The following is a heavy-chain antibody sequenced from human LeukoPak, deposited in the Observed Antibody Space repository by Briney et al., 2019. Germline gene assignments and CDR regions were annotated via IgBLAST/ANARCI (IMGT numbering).Heavy chain of an antibody. CDR3: AKVRDYIVVVPAAADY. V-gene: IGHV3-23*01. Sequence: GGSLRLSCAASGFTFSSYAMSWVRQAPGKGLEWVSAISGSGGSTYYADSVKGRFTISRNNSKNTLYLQMNSLRAEDTAVYYCAKVRDYIVVVPAAADYWGQGTLVTVSS. CDR2: ISGSGGST. D-gene: IGHD2-2*01. J-gene: IGHJ4*02. CDR1: GFTFSSYA.